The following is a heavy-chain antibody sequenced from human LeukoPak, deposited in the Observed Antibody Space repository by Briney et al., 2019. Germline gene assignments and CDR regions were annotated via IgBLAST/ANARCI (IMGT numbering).Heavy chain of an antibody. V-gene: IGHV3-48*01. CDR2: ISSTSSTI. D-gene: IGHD5-18*01. J-gene: IGHJ4*02. CDR1: GLTFSSYS. CDR3: ARVNSYGSSLFDY. Sequence: GGSLRLSCAASGLTFSSYSMNWVRQAPGKGLEWVSYISSTSSTIYYAGSVKGRLTISRDNAKNSLYLQMNSRRAEDTAVYYCARVNSYGSSLFDYWGQGTLVTVSS.